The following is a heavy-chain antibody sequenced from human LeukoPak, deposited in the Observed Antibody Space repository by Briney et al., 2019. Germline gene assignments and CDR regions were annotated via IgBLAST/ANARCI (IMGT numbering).Heavy chain of an antibody. CDR2: IIASGGTT. J-gene: IGHJ3*02. CDR1: GFTFTNYG. D-gene: IGHD7-27*01. CDR3: ARDLNWGAFDI. V-gene: IGHV3-23*01. Sequence: GGTLILSCAASGFTFTNYGMNWVRQAPGKGLEWVSGIIASGGTTYTADSVKGRFTISRDNSKNTLYLQMNSLRAEDTAVYYCARDLNWGAFDIRGQGTMVSVSS.